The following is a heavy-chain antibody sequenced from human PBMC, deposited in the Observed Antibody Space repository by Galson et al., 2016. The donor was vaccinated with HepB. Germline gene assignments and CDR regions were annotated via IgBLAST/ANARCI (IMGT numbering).Heavy chain of an antibody. CDR2: INWQSGNV. CDR1: GFRFGDHA. D-gene: IGHD1/OR15-1a*01. CDR3: ARGTMSSPGIDF. J-gene: IGHJ4*02. V-gene: IGHV3-9*01. Sequence: SLRLSCAASGFRFGDHAMNWVRQVSGKGLEWVAGINWQSGNVAYAGSVAGRFTVSRDNAQKTLYLQMNSLRVEDTAVYYCARGTMSSPGIDFWGLGTLVTVSS.